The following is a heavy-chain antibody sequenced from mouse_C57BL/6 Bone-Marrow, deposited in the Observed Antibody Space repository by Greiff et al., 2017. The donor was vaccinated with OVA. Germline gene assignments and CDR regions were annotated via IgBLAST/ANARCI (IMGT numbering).Heavy chain of an antibody. CDR3: ARRCYRKGFAY. V-gene: IGHV5-6*01. CDR2: ISSGGSYT. J-gene: IGHJ3*01. Sequence: EVQGVESGGDLVKPGGSLKLSCAASGFTFSSYGMSWVRQTPDKRLEWVATISSGGSYTYYPDSVKGRFTISRDNAKNTLYLQMSSLKSEDTAMYYCARRCYRKGFAYWGQGTLVTVSA. CDR1: GFTFSSYG. D-gene: IGHD2-14*01.